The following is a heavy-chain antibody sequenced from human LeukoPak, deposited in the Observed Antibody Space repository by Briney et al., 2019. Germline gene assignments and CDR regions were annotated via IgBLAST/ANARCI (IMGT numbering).Heavy chain of an antibody. CDR1: GDSVSSKSAT. CDR3: ARGLRSMDA. Sequence: SQTLSLTCAISGDSVSSKSATWNWIRQSPSRGLEWLGRTYYRSKWYTDYAVSLKSRITINADTSKNQFSLQLKSVTPEDTAVYYCARGLRSMDAWDKGTTVTVSS. CDR2: TYYRSKWYT. V-gene: IGHV6-1*01. J-gene: IGHJ6*03. D-gene: IGHD3-22*01.